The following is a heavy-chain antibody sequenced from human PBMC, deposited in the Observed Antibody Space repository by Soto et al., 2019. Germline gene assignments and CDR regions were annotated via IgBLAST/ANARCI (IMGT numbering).Heavy chain of an antibody. V-gene: IGHV3-23*01. D-gene: IGHD6-19*01. CDR1: GFTFSSYA. CDR2: ISGSGGST. Sequence: GGSLILSCAASGFTFSSYAMSWVRQAPGKGLEWVSAISGSGGSTYYADSVKGRFTISRDNSKNTLYLQMNSLRAEDTAVYYCAMIAVADLNYYYYGMDVWGQGTTVTVSS. J-gene: IGHJ6*02. CDR3: AMIAVADLNYYYYGMDV.